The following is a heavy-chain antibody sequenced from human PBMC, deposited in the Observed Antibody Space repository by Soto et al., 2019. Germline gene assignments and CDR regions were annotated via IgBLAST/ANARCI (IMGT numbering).Heavy chain of an antibody. J-gene: IGHJ4*02. Sequence: EVQLVESGGGLVKPGGSLRLSCAASGFAFSSYSMNWVRQAPGKGLEWVAFITISSSYIYYADSVRGRFTVSRDNAKNPLYLKMEGLRAEDTAVYYWARVDGGLVLDSWGQGTLVTVPS. D-gene: IGHD6-19*01. CDR2: ITISSSYI. CDR1: GFAFSSYS. CDR3: ARVDGGLVLDS. V-gene: IGHV3-21*06.